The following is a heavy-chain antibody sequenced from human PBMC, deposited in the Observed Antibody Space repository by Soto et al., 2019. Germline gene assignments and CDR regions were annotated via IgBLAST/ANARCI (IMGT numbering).Heavy chain of an antibody. CDR3: ARASGRWLPPPHLDY. Sequence: QVHLQESGPGLVKPSQTLSLTCTVSGGSVSNDDYYWSWIRQPPGKGLQWIGYIYYSGSTYYNPSPKSRVSLSVDTSKNQFSLNLRSVTAADTAVYYCARASGRWLPPPHLDYWGQGTLVTVSS. J-gene: IGHJ4*02. CDR1: GGSVSNDDYY. CDR2: IYYSGST. D-gene: IGHD1-26*01. V-gene: IGHV4-30-4*01.